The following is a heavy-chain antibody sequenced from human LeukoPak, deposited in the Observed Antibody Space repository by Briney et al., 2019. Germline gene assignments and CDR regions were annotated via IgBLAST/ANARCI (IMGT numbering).Heavy chain of an antibody. V-gene: IGHV4-39*07. CDR3: ARQRIMITFGGVIVPRDFDL. J-gene: IGHJ2*01. Sequence: SETLSLTCTVSGGPISSSSYYWGWIRQAPGKGLEWIGSIYSSGSTYYNPSLKSRVTISVDTSKNHFSLKLNSVTAADTAVYYCARQRIMITFGGVIVPRDFDLWGRGTLVTVSS. D-gene: IGHD3-16*02. CDR2: IYSSGST. CDR1: GGPISSSSYY.